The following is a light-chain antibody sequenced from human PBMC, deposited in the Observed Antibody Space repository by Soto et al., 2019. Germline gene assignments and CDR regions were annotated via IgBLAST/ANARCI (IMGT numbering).Light chain of an antibody. V-gene: IGLV2-14*03. CDR3: WSFTSTTAFV. CDR2: DVS. Sequence: QSALTQPASVSGSPGQSITISCTGISNDVGGYNYVSWFQQHPGKAPKFIIYDVSHRSSGVSNRFSGSKSGNTASLTISGLQAEDEGDYYCWSFTSTTAFVFGTGTKVTVL. CDR1: SNDVGGYNY. J-gene: IGLJ1*01.